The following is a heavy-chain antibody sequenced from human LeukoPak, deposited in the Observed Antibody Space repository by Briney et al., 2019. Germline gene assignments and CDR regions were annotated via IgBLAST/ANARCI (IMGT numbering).Heavy chain of an antibody. CDR2: IRSRDRTI. J-gene: IGHJ6*04. D-gene: IGHD3-10*02. CDR3: AELGITMIGGV. V-gene: IGHV3-48*01. CDR1: GFTFSTYS. Sequence: PGGSLRLPCAASGFTFSTYSINWVRQAPGKGLEWVSYIRSRDRTIYYADSVKGRFTISTDNAENSLYLQMNSLRTEDTAVYYCAELGITMIGGVWGKGTTVTISS.